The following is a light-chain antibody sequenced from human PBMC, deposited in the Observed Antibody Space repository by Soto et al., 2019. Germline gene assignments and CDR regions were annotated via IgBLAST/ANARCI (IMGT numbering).Light chain of an antibody. J-gene: IGKJ1*01. CDR3: QQYGSSPQT. CDR1: QSVSSSY. Sequence: EIVLTQSPGTLSLSPGDRATLPCRASQSVSSSYLAWYQQKPGQAPRLLIYGASTRAIGIPDRFSGSGSGTDFTLTISRLEPEDFAVFYCQQYGSSPQTFGQGTKVEIK. V-gene: IGKV3-20*01. CDR2: GAS.